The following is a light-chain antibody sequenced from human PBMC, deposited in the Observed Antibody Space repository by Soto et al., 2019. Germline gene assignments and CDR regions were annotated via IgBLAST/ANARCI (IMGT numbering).Light chain of an antibody. CDR3: QQSYHWPLWT. J-gene: IGKJ1*01. Sequence: EIVMTQSPATLSVSPGERATLSCRASQSVSSNLAWYQQKPGQPPRLLIYGASTRATGVPARFSGSGSGTEFTLTISSLQSEDFAVYYCQQSYHWPLWTFGQGTKVEIK. V-gene: IGKV3-15*01. CDR1: QSVSSN. CDR2: GAS.